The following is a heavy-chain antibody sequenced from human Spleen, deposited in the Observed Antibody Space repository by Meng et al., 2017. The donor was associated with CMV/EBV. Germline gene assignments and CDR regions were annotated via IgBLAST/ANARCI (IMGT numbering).Heavy chain of an antibody. CDR3: AKGYTSSPRWLFDD. J-gene: IGHJ4*02. CDR2: IKQDESEI. D-gene: IGHD6-6*01. Sequence: GGSLRLSCAASGFTFSSFWMAWVRQAPGKGLEWVGNIKQDESEIQYVGSVKGRFTISRDNSKNTLYLQLNSLRAEDTAVYYCAKGYTSSPRWLFDDWGQGTLVTVSS. CDR1: GFTFSSFW. V-gene: IGHV3-7*03.